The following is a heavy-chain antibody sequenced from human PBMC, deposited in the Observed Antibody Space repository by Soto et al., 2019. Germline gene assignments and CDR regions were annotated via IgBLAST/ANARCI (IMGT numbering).Heavy chain of an antibody. J-gene: IGHJ6*02. D-gene: IGHD3-3*01. CDR1: GGSISSGDYY. Sequence: QVQLQESGPGLVKPSQTLSLTCTVSGGSISSGDYYWSWIRQPPGKGLECIGYIYYSGSTYYNPSLKSRVTISVDTSKNQFSLNLSSVTAADTAVYYCARDNDITIFGQHSWGMDVWGQGTTVTVSS. CDR2: IYYSGST. CDR3: ARDNDITIFGQHSWGMDV. V-gene: IGHV4-30-4*01.